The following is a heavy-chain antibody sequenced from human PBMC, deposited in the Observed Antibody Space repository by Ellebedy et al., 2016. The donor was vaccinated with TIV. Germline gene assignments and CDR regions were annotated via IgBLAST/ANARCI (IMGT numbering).Heavy chain of an antibody. Sequence: AASVKVSCKASGYTFTGYYMHWVRQAPGQGLEWMGWINPNSGGTNYAQKFQGWVTMTRDTSISTAYMELSRLISDDTAVYYCAREGAHVWGTHYYYYGMDVWGQGTTVTVSS. D-gene: IGHD3-16*01. J-gene: IGHJ6*02. V-gene: IGHV1-2*04. CDR2: INPNSGGT. CDR1: GYTFTGYY. CDR3: AREGAHVWGTHYYYYGMDV.